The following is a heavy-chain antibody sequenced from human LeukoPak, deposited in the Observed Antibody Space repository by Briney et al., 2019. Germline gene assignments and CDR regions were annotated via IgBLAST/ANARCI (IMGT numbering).Heavy chain of an antibody. J-gene: IGHJ4*02. CDR3: ARGVWAPFDS. D-gene: IGHD7-27*01. V-gene: IGHV3-7*01. CDR1: GSRLSNFW. CDR2: IKQDGSEK. Sequence: GGSWNLPWPAPGSRLSNFWWTWSARAPGRGREWVANIKQDGSEKNYVDSVKGRFTISRDNAKNSLILQMNSLRDEDTAVYYCARGVWAPFDSWGQGTLVSVSS.